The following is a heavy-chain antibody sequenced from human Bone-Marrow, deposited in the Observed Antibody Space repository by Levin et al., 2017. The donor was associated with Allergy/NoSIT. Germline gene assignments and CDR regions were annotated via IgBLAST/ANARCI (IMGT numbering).Heavy chain of an antibody. CDR1: GASIASGSYY. CDR2: IYSSGST. CDR3: ARECYDGSGYTTNSFDV. J-gene: IGHJ3*01. D-gene: IGHD3-22*01. Sequence: KTSETLSLTCSVSGASIASGSYYWSWIRQSPGKGLEWMGYIYSSGSTYYNPSLKSRLTISVDTSKNQMSLRLTSMTAADTAMYFCARECYDGSGYTTNSFDVWGQGTMVTVSS. V-gene: IGHV4-30-4*01.